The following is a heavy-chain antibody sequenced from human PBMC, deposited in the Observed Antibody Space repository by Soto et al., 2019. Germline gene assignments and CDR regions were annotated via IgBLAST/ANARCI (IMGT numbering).Heavy chain of an antibody. V-gene: IGHV1-58*01. CDR2: IVVGSGNT. CDR1: GFTFTSSA. D-gene: IGHD1-7*01. Sequence: SVKVSCKASGFTFTSSAVQWVRQARGQRLEWIGWIVVGSGNTNYAQKFQERVTITRDISTSTAYMELSSLRSEDTAVYYCARTPKGYNWNYLFDPWGQGTLVTVSS. J-gene: IGHJ5*02. CDR3: ARTPKGYNWNYLFDP.